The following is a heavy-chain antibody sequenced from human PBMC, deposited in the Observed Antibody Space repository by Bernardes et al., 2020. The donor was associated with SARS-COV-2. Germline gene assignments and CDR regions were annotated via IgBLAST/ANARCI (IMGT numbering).Heavy chain of an antibody. Sequence: SETLSLTCAVYGGSFSGYYWSWIRQPPGKGLEWIGEINHSGSTNYNPSLKSRVTISVDTSKNQFSLKLSSVTAADTAVYYCASGGSGCYYIGWVNWGQGTLVTVSS. V-gene: IGHV4-34*01. D-gene: IGHD3-10*01. CDR3: ASGGSGCYYIGWVN. CDR2: INHSGST. J-gene: IGHJ4*02. CDR1: GGSFSGYY.